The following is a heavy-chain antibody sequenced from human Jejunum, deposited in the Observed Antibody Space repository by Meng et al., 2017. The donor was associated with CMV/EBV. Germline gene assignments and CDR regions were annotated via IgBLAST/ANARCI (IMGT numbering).Heavy chain of an antibody. Sequence: KASGFNLIDHFMHWVRQAPGQQGLECMGWIHPNTGATHYAQKFQGRVTLTRDTSISTVFMELSSLTSDDTAVYYCARDYNFGPDYWGHGTLVTVSS. CDR2: IHPNTGAT. D-gene: IGHD1-1*01. J-gene: IGHJ4*01. V-gene: IGHV1-2*02. CDR3: ARDYNFGPDY. CDR1: GFNLIDHF.